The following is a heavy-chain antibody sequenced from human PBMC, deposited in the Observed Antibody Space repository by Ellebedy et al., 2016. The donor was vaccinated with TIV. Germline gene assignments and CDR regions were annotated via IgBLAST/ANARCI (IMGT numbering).Heavy chain of an antibody. CDR2: ISNDGSKK. Sequence: GESLKISCAASGFTFSSYGMNWVRQAPGKGLEWVAIISNDGSKKYYADSVKGRFTISRDNSKNTLYLQMNSLRAEDTAVYYCAKDVGSVIVVVGGSFDSWGQGTLVTVSS. CDR3: AKDVGSVIVVVGGSFDS. J-gene: IGHJ4*02. CDR1: GFTFSSYG. D-gene: IGHD2-15*01. V-gene: IGHV3-30*18.